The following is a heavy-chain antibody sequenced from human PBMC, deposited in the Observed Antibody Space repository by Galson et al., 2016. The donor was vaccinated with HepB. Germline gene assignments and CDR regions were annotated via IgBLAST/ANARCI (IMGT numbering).Heavy chain of an antibody. D-gene: IGHD6-19*01. J-gene: IGHJ1*01. CDR1: GFTFSRFW. V-gene: IGHV3-7*03. CDR3: ARYGDEAGWNFHQ. CDR2: LKEDASKA. Sequence: SLRLSCAASGFTFSRFWMNWVRQAPGKGLEWVASLKEDASKAFYADSEKGRFTISRDNVEDSLSLQMNSLRSEDTAVYYCARYGDEAGWNFHQWGQGTLVTVSS.